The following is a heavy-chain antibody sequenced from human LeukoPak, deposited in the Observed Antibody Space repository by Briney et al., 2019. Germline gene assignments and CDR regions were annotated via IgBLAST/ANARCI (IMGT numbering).Heavy chain of an antibody. CDR1: GFTFSSYG. V-gene: IGHV3-30*18. J-gene: IGHJ4*02. CDR2: ISYDGSNK. Sequence: GGSLRLSCAASGFTFSSYGMHWVRQAPGKGLEWVAVISYDGSNKYYADSVKGRFTISRDNSKNTPYLQMNSLRAEDTAVYYCAKDLSDPVMVIDSWGQGTLVTVSS. CDR3: AKDLSDPVMVIDS. D-gene: IGHD5-18*01.